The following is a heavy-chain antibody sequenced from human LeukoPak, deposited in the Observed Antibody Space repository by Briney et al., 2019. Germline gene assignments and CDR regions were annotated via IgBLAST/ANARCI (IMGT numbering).Heavy chain of an antibody. CDR3: ARGRRY. Sequence: SETLSLTCAVYGGSFSGYYWSWIRQPPGKGLEWIGEINHSGSTNYNPSLKSRVTISVDTSKNQFSLKLSSVTAADTAVYYCARGRRYWGQGTLVTVSS. J-gene: IGHJ4*02. CDR1: GGSFSGYY. V-gene: IGHV4-34*01. CDR2: INHSGST.